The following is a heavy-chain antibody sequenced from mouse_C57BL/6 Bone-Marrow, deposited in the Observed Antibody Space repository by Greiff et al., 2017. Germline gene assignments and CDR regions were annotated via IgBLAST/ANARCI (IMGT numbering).Heavy chain of an antibody. CDR1: GYTFTSYW. CDR2: IHPNSGST. CDR3: AREGTTVVSNFDV. Sequence: QVQLKQPGAELVKPGASVKLSCKASGYTFTSYWMHWVKQRPGQGLEWIGMIHPNSGSTNYNEKFKSKATLTVDKSSSPAYMQLSSLTSEDSAVYYGAREGTTVVSNFDVWGTGTTVTVSS. J-gene: IGHJ1*03. D-gene: IGHD1-1*01. V-gene: IGHV1-64*01.